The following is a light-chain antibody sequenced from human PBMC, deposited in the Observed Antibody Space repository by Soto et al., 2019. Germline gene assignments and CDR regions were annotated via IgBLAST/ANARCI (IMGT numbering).Light chain of an antibody. CDR3: SAYTARSTLV. V-gene: IGLV2-14*01. Sequence: QSALTQPASVSASPGQSISISCTGTTNDVGAFDYVSWYQQHPGKPPKLIIYEIFNRPSGVSHRFSGSKSGNSASLTISGLQAEDEADYYCSAYTARSTLVFGGGTKVTVL. CDR2: EIF. J-gene: IGLJ3*02. CDR1: TNDVGAFDY.